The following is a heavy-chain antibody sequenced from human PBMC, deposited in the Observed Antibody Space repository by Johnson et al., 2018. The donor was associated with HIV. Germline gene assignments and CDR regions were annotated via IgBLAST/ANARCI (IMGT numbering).Heavy chain of an antibody. CDR3: ITSVYILGAFDS. CDR1: GFTFSSYW. Sequence: VQLVESGGGVVQPGRSLRLSCAASGFTFSSYWMSWVRQAPGKGLEWVANIKQDGSEKYYVDSVKGRFTITIDNAKNALYLKMNSLKPEDTAMYYCITSVYILGAFDSWGQGTMVTVSS. CDR2: IKQDGSEK. J-gene: IGHJ3*02. D-gene: IGHD2-15*01. V-gene: IGHV3-7*03.